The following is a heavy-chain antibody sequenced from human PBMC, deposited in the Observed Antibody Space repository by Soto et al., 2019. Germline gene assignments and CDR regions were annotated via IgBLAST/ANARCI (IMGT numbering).Heavy chain of an antibody. CDR1: GYTFTSYG. CDR3: ARDPYYDFWSGSPVFYYYGMDV. Sequence: GASVKVSCKASGYTFTSYGISWVRQAPGQGLEWMGWISAYNGNTNYAQKLQGRVTMTTDTSTSTAYMELRSLRSDDTAVYYCARDPYYDFWSGSPVFYYYGMDVWGQGTTVTVSS. J-gene: IGHJ6*02. D-gene: IGHD3-3*01. V-gene: IGHV1-18*01. CDR2: ISAYNGNT.